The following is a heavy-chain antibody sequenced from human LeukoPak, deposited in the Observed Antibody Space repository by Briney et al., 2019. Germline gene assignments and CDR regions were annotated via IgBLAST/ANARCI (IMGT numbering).Heavy chain of an antibody. D-gene: IGHD6-13*01. CDR1: GYTFTGYY. CDR3: ARVRSAGMTIAAAGPPGY. V-gene: IGHV1-46*01. J-gene: IGHJ4*02. CDR2: INPSGGST. Sequence: ASVKVSCKASGYTFTGYYMHWVRQAPGQGLEWMGWINPSGGSTSYAQKFQGRVTMTRDMSTSTVCMELSSLRSEDTAVYYCARVRSAGMTIAAAGPPGYWGQGTLVTVSS.